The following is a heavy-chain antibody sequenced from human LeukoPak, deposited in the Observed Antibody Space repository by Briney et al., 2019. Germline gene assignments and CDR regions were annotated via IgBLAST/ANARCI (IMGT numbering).Heavy chain of an antibody. CDR2: INPNSGGA. Sequence: GASVKVSCKASGYTFTDYYMHWVRQAPAQGLEWMGWINPNSGGAHYAQKFQGRVSMTRDTSISTIYMELSRLTSGDTAVYYRARQASGGWYYDYWGQGTLVTVSS. V-gene: IGHV1-2*02. CDR3: ARQASGGWYYDY. J-gene: IGHJ4*02. CDR1: GYTFTDYY. D-gene: IGHD6-19*01.